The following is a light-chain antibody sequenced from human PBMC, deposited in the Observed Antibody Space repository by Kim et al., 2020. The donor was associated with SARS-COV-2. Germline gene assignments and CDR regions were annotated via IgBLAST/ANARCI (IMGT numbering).Light chain of an antibody. J-gene: IGKJ2*01. CDR2: GAY. Sequence: PGDRTTLPRRASQRVNSDYLARSPPLPCQPPRLLIFGAYSRATGIPDRFSVSGSWTAFTLAISRLETEDFAVYYCKLYGSPPRMYTFCQGTDLEI. CDR3: KLYGSPPRMYT. V-gene: IGKV3-20*01. CDR1: QRVNSDY.